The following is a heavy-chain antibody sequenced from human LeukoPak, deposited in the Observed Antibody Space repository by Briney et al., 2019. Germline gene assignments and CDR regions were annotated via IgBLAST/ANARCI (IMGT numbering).Heavy chain of an antibody. CDR2: MNPNSGNT. CDR1: GYTFTSYD. V-gene: IGHV1-8*03. CDR3: ARWHYYGSGSYYPGDY. Sequence: ASVKVSCKASGYTFTSYDINWVRQATGQGLEWMGWMNPNSGNTGYAQKFQGRVTITRNTSISTAYMELSSLRSEDTAVYYCARWHYYGSGSYYPGDYWGQGTLVTVSS. J-gene: IGHJ4*02. D-gene: IGHD3-10*01.